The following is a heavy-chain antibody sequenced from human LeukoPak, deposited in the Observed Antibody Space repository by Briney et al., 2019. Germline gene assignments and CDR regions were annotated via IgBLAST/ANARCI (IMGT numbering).Heavy chain of an antibody. Sequence: GESLKISCKGSGYTFTSFWIGWVRQMPGKGLEWMGIIYPGDSDTRYSPSLQGQVTISADKSISTAYLQWNSLKASDTAIYYCGRLRDSYSDYWGQGTLVTVSS. J-gene: IGHJ4*02. CDR3: GRLRDSYSDY. V-gene: IGHV5-51*01. CDR1: GYTFTSFW. D-gene: IGHD5-24*01. CDR2: IYPGDSDT.